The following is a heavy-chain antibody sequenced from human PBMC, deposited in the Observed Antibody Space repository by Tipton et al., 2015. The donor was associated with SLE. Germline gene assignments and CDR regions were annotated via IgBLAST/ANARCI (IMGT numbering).Heavy chain of an antibody. CDR3: ARDTDYGDPRAFDY. D-gene: IGHD4-17*01. CDR1: GGSISSSSYY. Sequence: TLPLTCTVSGGSISSSSYYWGWIRQPPGKGLEWIGSIYYSGSTYYNPSLKSRVTISVDTSKNQFSLKLSSVTAADTAVYYCARDTDYGDPRAFDYWGQGTLVTVSS. CDR2: IYYSGST. J-gene: IGHJ4*02. V-gene: IGHV4-39*07.